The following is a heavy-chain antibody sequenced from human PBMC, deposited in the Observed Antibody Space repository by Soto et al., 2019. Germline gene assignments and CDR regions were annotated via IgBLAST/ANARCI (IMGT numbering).Heavy chain of an antibody. J-gene: IGHJ4*02. D-gene: IGHD3-22*01. Sequence: QVQLVESGGGVVQPGTSLRLSCAASTFNFTSYAMHWVRQAPGKGLEWVAVISYDGRDKFYADSVKGRFTISRDNSKHTLYLHMNSLRTDDTARYHCAKGGIIVSWGQGTLVTVSS. CDR3: AKGGIIVS. V-gene: IGHV3-30*04. CDR2: ISYDGRDK. CDR1: TFNFTSYA.